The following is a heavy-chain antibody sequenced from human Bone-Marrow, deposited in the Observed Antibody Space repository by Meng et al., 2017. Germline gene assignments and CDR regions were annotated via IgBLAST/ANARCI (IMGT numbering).Heavy chain of an antibody. D-gene: IGHD1-26*01. V-gene: IGHV3-23*01. CDR1: GFTFRNYA. Sequence: VERWGSGGVLLQPGGSLRLSWAVFGFTFRNYAMIWVRQAPGKGLEWVSAISGSGSNTYYADSVKGRFTISRDNADNSLFLQMTSLRAEDTAVYYCARDSSGAYDYWGQGTLVTVSS. CDR2: ISGSGSNT. CDR3: ARDSSGAYDY. J-gene: IGHJ4*02.